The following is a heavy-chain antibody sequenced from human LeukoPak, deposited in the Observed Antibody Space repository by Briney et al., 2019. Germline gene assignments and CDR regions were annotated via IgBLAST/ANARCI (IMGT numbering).Heavy chain of an antibody. CDR1: GGSISSGGYY. CDR3: ARTGGGYFDY. V-gene: IGHV4-31*03. CDR2: IYNSGST. Sequence: SGTLSLTCTVSGGSISSGGYYWSWIRQHPGKGLEWIGYIYNSGSTYYNPSLKSRVTISVDTSKNQFSLKLSSVTAADTAVYYCARTGGGYFDYWGQGTLVTVSS. D-gene: IGHD1-26*01. J-gene: IGHJ4*02.